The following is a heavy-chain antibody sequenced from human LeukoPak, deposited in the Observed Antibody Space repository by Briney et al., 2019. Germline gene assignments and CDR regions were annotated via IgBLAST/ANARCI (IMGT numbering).Heavy chain of an antibody. CDR2: FYYSGST. CDR3: ARGGSYSSGWYFDY. D-gene: IGHD6-19*01. Sequence: PSETLSLTCTVSGGSISSSTYYWGWIRQPPGKGLEWIGSFYYSGSTYYNPSLKSRVTISVDTSKNQFSLKLSSVTAADTAVYYCARGGSYSSGWYFDYWGQGTLVTVSS. V-gene: IGHV4-39*07. J-gene: IGHJ4*02. CDR1: GGSISSSTYY.